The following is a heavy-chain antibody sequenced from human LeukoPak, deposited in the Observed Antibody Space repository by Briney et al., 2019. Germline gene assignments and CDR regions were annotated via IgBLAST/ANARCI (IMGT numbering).Heavy chain of an antibody. V-gene: IGHV4-61*02. CDR2: IYTSGST. CDR3: ARAFDDSSGYPQDI. J-gene: IGHJ3*02. Sequence: SQTLSLTCTVSGGSISSGSYYWSWIRRPAGKGLEWIGRIYTSGSTNYNPSLKSRVTISVDTSKNQFSLKLSSVTAADTAVYYCARAFDDSSGYPQDIWGQGTMVTVSS. D-gene: IGHD3-22*01. CDR1: GGSISSGSYY.